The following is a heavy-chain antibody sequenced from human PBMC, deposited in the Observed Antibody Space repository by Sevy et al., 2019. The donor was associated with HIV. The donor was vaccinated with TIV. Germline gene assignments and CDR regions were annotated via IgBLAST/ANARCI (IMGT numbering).Heavy chain of an antibody. CDR2: INHSGST. Sequence: LPETLSLTCAVYGGSFSGYYWSWIRQPPGKGLEWIGEINHSGSTNYNPSLKSRVTISVDTSKNQFSLKLNSVTAADTAVYYCARYRVAGNFDYWGQGTLVTVSS. CDR3: ARYRVAGNFDY. V-gene: IGHV4-34*01. J-gene: IGHJ4*02. CDR1: GGSFSGYY. D-gene: IGHD6-19*01.